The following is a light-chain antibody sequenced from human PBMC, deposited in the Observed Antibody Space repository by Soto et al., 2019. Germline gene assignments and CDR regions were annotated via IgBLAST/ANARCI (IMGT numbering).Light chain of an antibody. Sequence: DIVLQPYPSTLSLSAGERAPLSCRASQRVDDSHLAWYQLRPGQAPRLLIYGASTRATGIPDRFSGSGSGTDFSLTIRGLKPEDFVVYYCQQYRMSPNTFGQGARLEIK. CDR3: QQYRMSPNT. CDR2: GAS. V-gene: IGKV3-20*01. CDR1: QRVDDSH. J-gene: IGKJ5*01.